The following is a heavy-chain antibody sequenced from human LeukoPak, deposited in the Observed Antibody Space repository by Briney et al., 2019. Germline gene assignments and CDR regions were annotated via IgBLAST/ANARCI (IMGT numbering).Heavy chain of an antibody. J-gene: IGHJ4*02. CDR2: IDTAGDT. V-gene: IGHV3-13*01. CDR3: AGRYSYGSHCLDY. Sequence: GGSLRPSCAASGFTFSSYDMHWVRQPTGKGLEWVSVIDTAGDTYYAASVKGRFTISRDNSKNTLYLQMNSLGAEDTSVYYCAGRYSYGSHCLDYWGQGTLVTVSS. D-gene: IGHD5-18*01. CDR1: GFTFSSYD.